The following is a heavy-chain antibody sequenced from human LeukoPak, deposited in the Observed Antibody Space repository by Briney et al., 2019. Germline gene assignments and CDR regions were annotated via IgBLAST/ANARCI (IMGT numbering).Heavy chain of an antibody. CDR3: ARYSSSWFFSFDY. CDR2: ISSSGSTI. Sequence: GGSLRLSCAASGFTFSDYYMSWIRQAPGKGLEWVSYISSSGSTIYYADSVKGRFTISRDNAKNSLYLQMNSLRAEDTAVYYCARYSSSWFFSFDYWGQGTLVTVSS. J-gene: IGHJ4*02. D-gene: IGHD6-13*01. V-gene: IGHV3-11*04. CDR1: GFTFSDYY.